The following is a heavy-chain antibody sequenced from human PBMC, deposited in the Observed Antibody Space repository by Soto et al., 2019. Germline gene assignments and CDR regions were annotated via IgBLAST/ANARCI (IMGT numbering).Heavy chain of an antibody. CDR3: ARQFSDYVWWRYRLDAFDI. CDR1: GGSISSGDYY. J-gene: IGHJ3*02. V-gene: IGHV4-30-4*01. Sequence: QVQLQESGPGLVKPSQTLSLTCTVSGGSISSGDYYWSWIRQPPGKGLEWIGYIYYSGSTYYNPSLKSRVTIPVVPSTNQCSRNLSPLVAADAAVYYCARQFSDYVWWRYRLDAFDICGQGTMVTVSS. CDR2: IYYSGST. D-gene: IGHD3-16*02.